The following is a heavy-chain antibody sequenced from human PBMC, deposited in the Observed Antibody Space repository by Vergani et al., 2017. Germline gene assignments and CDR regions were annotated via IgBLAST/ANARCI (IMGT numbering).Heavy chain of an antibody. CDR1: AFTFSSYG. CDR3: AREDYYYYYYMDV. Sequence: QVQLVESGGGVVQPGRSLRLSCAASAFTFSSYGMHWVRQAPGKGLEWVAVIWYDGSNKYYADSVKGRFTISRDNAKNTLYLQMNSLRAEDTAVYYCAREDYYYYYYMDVWGKGTTVTVSS. V-gene: IGHV3-33*01. J-gene: IGHJ6*03. CDR2: IWYDGSNK.